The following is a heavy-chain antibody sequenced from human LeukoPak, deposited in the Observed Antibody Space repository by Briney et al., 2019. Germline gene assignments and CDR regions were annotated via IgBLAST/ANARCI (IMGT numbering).Heavy chain of an antibody. J-gene: IGHJ4*02. V-gene: IGHV3-48*02. CDR2: ISSSSSAI. CDR1: GFTFSSYS. D-gene: IGHD2/OR15-2a*01. CDR3: ATSRH. Sequence: PGGSLRLSCAASGFTFSSYSVNWVRQAPGKGLEWVSYISSSSSAIYYADSVKGRFTISRGNAKNSLYLQMNNVRDDASAVYYCATSRHWGQGSLVTVSS.